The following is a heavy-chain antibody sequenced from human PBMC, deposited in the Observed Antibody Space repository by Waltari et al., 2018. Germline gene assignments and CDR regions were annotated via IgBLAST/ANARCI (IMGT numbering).Heavy chain of an antibody. CDR1: GYTFTSYA. CDR2: INAGNGNK. CDR3: ARVSTVTTGFAYFQH. D-gene: IGHD4-17*01. Sequence: QVQLVQSGAEVKKPGASVKVSCKASGYTFTSYAMHWVRQAPGQRLEWMGWINAGNGNKKYSQKFQGRVTITRDTSASTAYMELSSLRSEDTAVYYCARVSTVTTGFAYFQHWGQGTLVTVSS. V-gene: IGHV1-3*01. J-gene: IGHJ1*01.